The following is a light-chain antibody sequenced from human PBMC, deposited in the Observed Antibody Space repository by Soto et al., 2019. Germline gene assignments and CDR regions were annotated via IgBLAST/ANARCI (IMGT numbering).Light chain of an antibody. CDR1: SSDVGSYNL. CDR3: CSYAGSSTTYV. V-gene: IGLV2-23*01. J-gene: IGLJ1*01. CDR2: EGS. Sequence: QSALTQPASVSGSPGQSITISCTGTSSDVGSYNLVSWYQQHPGKAPKLMIYEGSKRPSGVSNRFSGSKSGNTASLTISGLQAEDAADYYCCSYAGSSTTYVFGNGTKVTV.